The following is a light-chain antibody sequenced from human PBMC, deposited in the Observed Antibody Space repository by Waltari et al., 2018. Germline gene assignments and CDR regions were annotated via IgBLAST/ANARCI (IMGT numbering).Light chain of an antibody. CDR3: GTWDNSLRTWV. V-gene: IGLV1-51*02. CDR1: SSNIGENY. J-gene: IGLJ3*02. CDR2: ENN. Sequence: QSMLTPPPSISAAPGPKVTIPCSGGSSNIGENYVSWYQQLPGTAPKLLIYENNKRPSGILDRFSGSKSGTSATLGITGLQTGDEADYYCGTWDNSLRTWVFGGGTKLTVL.